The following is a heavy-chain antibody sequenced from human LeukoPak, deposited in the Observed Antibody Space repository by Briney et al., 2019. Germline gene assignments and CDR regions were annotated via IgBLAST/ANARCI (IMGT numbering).Heavy chain of an antibody. CDR3: ARDRTTDSDTFDI. Sequence: GGSLRLSCAASGFTVSSSYMSWVRQAPGKGLEWVSVIYNSGDTYYADSVKGRLTISRDNSKNTLYLQMNSLSAEDTAVCYCARDRTTDSDTFDIWGQGTMVTVSS. CDR2: IYNSGDT. J-gene: IGHJ3*02. CDR1: GFTVSSSY. V-gene: IGHV3-53*01. D-gene: IGHD1-1*01.